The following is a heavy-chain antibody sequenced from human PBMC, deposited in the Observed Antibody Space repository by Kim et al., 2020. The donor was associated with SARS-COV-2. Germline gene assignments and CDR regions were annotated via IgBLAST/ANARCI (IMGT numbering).Heavy chain of an antibody. CDR2: IYYSGST. V-gene: IGHV4-59*13. Sequence: SETLSLTCTVSGGSISSYYWSWIRQPPGKGLEWIGYIYYSGSTNYNPSLKSRVTISVDTSKNQFSLKLSSVTAADTAVYYCARGDWGSYRYTGYYYGMDV. J-gene: IGHJ6*01. CDR3: ARGDWGSYRYTGYYYGMDV. CDR1: GGSISSYY. D-gene: IGHD3-16*02.